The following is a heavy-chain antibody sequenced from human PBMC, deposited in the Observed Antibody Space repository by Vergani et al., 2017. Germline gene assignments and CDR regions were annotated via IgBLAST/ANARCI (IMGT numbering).Heavy chain of an antibody. V-gene: IGHV4-38-2*01. J-gene: IGHJ4*02. CDR1: GYSISSGYY. Sequence: QVQLQESGPGLVKPSETLSLTCAVSGYSISSGYYWGWIRQPPGKGLEWIGIIYHSGSTYYNPSLKSQVTISVDTSKNQFSLKLSSVTDADTAVYYCARLFYCSGSYAPIDYWGQGTLVTVSS. CDR2: IYHSGST. D-gene: IGHD3-10*01. CDR3: ARLFYCSGSYAPIDY.